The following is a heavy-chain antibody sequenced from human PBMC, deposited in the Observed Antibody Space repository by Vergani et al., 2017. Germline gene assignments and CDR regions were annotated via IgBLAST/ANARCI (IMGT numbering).Heavy chain of an antibody. D-gene: IGHD2-15*01. CDR1: GFTFNNYK. CDR2: ISSRSDTT. J-gene: IGHJ6*03. V-gene: IGHV3-48*02. CDR3: ARVAVTPPHDYYYYMDV. Sequence: EVQLVESGGDLVQPGGSLRLSCEVSGFTFNNYKMKWVRQAPRKGLEWIAYISSRSDTTFYADSVKGRFTISRDNAKNSLYLQMNRLRDEDTGVYYCARVAVTPPHDYYYYMDVWGKGTTVTVSS.